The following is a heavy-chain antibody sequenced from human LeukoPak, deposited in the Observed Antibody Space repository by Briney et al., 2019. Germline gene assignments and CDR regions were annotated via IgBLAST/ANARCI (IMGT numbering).Heavy chain of an antibody. CDR2: IYYSGST. Sequence: SETLSLTCTVSGGSISSYYWSWIRQPPGKGLEWIGYIYYSGSTNYNPSLKSRVTISVDTSKNQFSLKLSSVTAADTAVYYCARDNYGSGSYIANWGQGTLVTVSS. J-gene: IGHJ4*02. CDR1: GGSISSYY. D-gene: IGHD3-10*01. CDR3: ARDNYGSGSYIAN. V-gene: IGHV4-59*01.